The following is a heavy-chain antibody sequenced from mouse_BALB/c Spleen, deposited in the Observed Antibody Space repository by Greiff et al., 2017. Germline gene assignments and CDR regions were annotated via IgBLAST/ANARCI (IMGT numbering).Heavy chain of an antibody. CDR1: GFTFSSFG. CDR2: ISSGSSTI. CDR3: ARDGSSFWFAY. D-gene: IGHD1-1*01. Sequence: EVQLVESGGGLVQPGGSRKLSCAASGFTFSSFGMHWVRQAPEKGLEWVAYISSGSSTIYYADTVKGRFTISRDNPKNTLFLQMTSLRSEDTAMYYCARDGSSFWFAYWGQGTLVTVSA. J-gene: IGHJ3*01. V-gene: IGHV5-17*02.